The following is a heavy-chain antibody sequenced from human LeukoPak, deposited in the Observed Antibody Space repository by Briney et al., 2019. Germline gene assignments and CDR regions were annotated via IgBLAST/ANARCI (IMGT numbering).Heavy chain of an antibody. J-gene: IGHJ4*02. CDR2: ISYDGSNK. CDR1: GFTFSSYG. CDR3: ATVGSGIAVAG. D-gene: IGHD6-19*01. Sequence: PGGSLRLSCAAPGFTFSSYGMHWVRQAPGKGLEWVAVISYDGSNKYYADSVKGRFTISRDNSKNTLYLQMNSLRAEDTAVYYCATVGSGIAVAGWGQGTLVTVSS. V-gene: IGHV3-30*03.